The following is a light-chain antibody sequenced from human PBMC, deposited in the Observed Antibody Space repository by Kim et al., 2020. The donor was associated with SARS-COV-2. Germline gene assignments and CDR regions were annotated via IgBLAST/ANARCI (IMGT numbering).Light chain of an antibody. J-gene: IGLJ2*01. Sequence: VALGQTVRITCQGDSLRSYYATWYQQKPGQAPILVIYGKNNRPSGIPDRFSGSSSRNTASLTITGNQAGDEADYYCNARDSNDNVVFGGGTQLTVL. V-gene: IGLV3-19*01. CDR3: NARDSNDNVV. CDR2: GKN. CDR1: SLRSYY.